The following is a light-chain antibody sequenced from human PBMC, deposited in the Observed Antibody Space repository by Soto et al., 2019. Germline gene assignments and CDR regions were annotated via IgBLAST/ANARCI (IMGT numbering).Light chain of an antibody. J-gene: IGLJ3*02. Sequence: QSALTQPPSASGPPGQSVTISCTGTSSDVGGYNYVSWYQQHPGKAPKLMIYEVSKRPSGVPDRFSGSKSGNTASLTVSGLQAEDEADYYCSSYAGSNNLGVFGGGTKVTVL. CDR2: EVS. CDR3: SSYAGSNNLGV. CDR1: SSDVGGYNY. V-gene: IGLV2-8*01.